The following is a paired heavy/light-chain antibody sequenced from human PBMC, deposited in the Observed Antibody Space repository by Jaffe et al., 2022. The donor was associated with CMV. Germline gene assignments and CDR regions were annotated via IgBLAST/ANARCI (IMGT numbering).Light chain of an antibody. J-gene: IGLJ3*02. CDR2: LNSDGSH. CDR3: QTWGTGIPV. CDR1: SGHSSYA. Sequence: QLVVTQSPSASASLGASVKLTCTLSSGHSSYAIAWHQQQPEKGPRYLMKLNSDGSHSKGDGIPDRFSGSSSGAERYLTISSLQSEDEADYYCQTWGTGIPVFGGGTKLTV. V-gene: IGLV4-69*01.
Heavy chain of an antibody. J-gene: IGHJ4*02. CDR1: GFTFSSYA. CDR3: AKSGVRYGDYEDVDS. D-gene: IGHD4-17*01. Sequence: EVQLLESGGGLVQPGGSLRLSCAASGFTFSSYAMSWVRQAPGKGLEWVSTISGHGVGSGTFYADSVKGRFTVSRDNSKNTLYLQMNSLRADDTAVYYCAKSGVRYGDYEDVDSWGQGTLVTVSS. V-gene: IGHV3-23*01. CDR2: ISGHGVGSGT.